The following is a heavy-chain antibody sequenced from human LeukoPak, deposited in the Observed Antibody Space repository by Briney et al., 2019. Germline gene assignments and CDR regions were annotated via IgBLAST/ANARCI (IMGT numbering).Heavy chain of an antibody. CDR3: ARGYAGYYPYYFDY. D-gene: IGHD3-22*01. CDR2: IYSGGST. J-gene: IGHJ4*02. Sequence: GGSLRLSCAASGFTVSSNYMSWVRQAPGKGLEWVSVIYSGGSTYYADSVKGRFTISRDNSKNTLYLQMNSLRAEDTAVYYCARGYAGYYPYYFDYWGQGTLVTVSS. V-gene: IGHV3-53*01. CDR1: GFTVSSNY.